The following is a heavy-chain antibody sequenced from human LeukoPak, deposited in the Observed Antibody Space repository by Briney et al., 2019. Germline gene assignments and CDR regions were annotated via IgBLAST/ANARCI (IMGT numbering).Heavy chain of an antibody. CDR3: ARPASEAAGYWYFDL. J-gene: IGHJ2*01. D-gene: IGHD6-13*01. CDR1: GGSISSGGYY. V-gene: IGHV4-31*03. CDR2: IYYSGST. Sequence: SQTLSLTCTVSGGSISSGGYYWSWIRQHPGKGLEWIGYIYYSGSTNYNPSLKSRVTISVDTSKNQFSLKLSSVTAADTAVYYCARPASEAAGYWYFDLWGRGTLVTVSS.